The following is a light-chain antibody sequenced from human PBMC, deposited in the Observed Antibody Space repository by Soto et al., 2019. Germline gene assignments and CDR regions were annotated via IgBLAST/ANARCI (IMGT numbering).Light chain of an antibody. J-gene: IGLJ1*01. CDR1: SSNIGSSS. Sequence: SVLTQPPSASGTPGQRVTISCSGSSSNIGSSSVNWYQQLPGTGPKLLIYNDNQRPSGVPDRFSGSRSGTSASLAISGLQSEDEADYYCAAWDVSLSGLYVFGTGTKVTVL. CDR2: NDN. V-gene: IGLV1-44*01. CDR3: AAWDVSLSGLYV.